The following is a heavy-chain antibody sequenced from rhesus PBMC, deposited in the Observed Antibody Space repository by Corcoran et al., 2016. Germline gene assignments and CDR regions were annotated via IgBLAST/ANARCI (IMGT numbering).Heavy chain of an antibody. D-gene: IGHD2-21*01. V-gene: IGHV4-165*01. Sequence: QVQLQESGPGLVKPSETLSLTCAVSGGSISSNYWSWIRQPPGKGLEWIGYIFGSSGITYYNPSLKSRVTISTDTSKNQFFLKLSSVTAADTAVYYCARDPPYCTGSGCYPSGAFDFWGQGLRVTVSS. CDR1: GGSISSNY. CDR2: IFGSSGIT. CDR3: ARDPPYCTGSGCYPSGAFDF. J-gene: IGHJ3*01.